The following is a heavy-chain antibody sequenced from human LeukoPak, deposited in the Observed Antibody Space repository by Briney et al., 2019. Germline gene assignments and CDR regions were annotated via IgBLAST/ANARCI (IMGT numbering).Heavy chain of an antibody. CDR3: AKEIRYSSSLDD. Sequence: PGRSLRLSCVASGFNFNIYGMHWVRQAPGKGLEGVAVISYDGSDRLYADSVKGRFTVSRDNPRNTLYLQMDTLRPEDTAVYYCAKEIRYSSSLDDWGQGTLVTVSS. J-gene: IGHJ4*02. D-gene: IGHD6-13*01. CDR1: GFNFNIYG. CDR2: ISYDGSDR. V-gene: IGHV3-30*18.